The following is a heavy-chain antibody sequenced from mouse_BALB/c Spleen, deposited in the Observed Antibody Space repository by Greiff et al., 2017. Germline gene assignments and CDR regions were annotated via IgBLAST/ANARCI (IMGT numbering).Heavy chain of an antibody. CDR2: ISSGSSTI. J-gene: IGHJ4*01. Sequence: EVKLMESGGGLVQPGGSRKLSCAASGFTFSSFGMHWVRQAPEKGLEWVAYISSGSSTIYYADTVKGRFTISRDNPKNTLFLQMTSLRSEDTAMYYCARSRHGYAMDYWGQGTSVTVSS. CDR3: ARSRHGYAMDY. V-gene: IGHV5-17*02. CDR1: GFTFSSFG. D-gene: IGHD3-1*01.